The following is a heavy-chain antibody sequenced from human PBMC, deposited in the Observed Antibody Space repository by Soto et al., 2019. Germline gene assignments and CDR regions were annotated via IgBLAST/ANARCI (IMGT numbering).Heavy chain of an antibody. CDR3: ATDYYGSGTYPYYHYGMDV. J-gene: IGHJ6*02. Sequence: XSVKVSCKASGYTFTSYYMHWVRQAPGQGLEWMGIINPSGGRTTYAQKFQGRVTVTRDTSTSTVYMELNSLRSEDTAVYYCATDYYGSGTYPYYHYGMDVWGQGTTVTVS. V-gene: IGHV1-46*01. CDR2: INPSGGRT. CDR1: GYTFTSYY. D-gene: IGHD3-10*01.